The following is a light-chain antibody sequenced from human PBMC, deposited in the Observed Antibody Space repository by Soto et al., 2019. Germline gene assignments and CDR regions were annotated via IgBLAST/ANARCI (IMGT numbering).Light chain of an antibody. Sequence: EIVMTQSPATLSVSPGERATLSCRASQSLSSNLAWYQQKPGQAPRLLIYGASTRATGIPARFSGSGSGTEFTLTISSLQPEDFATYYCQQSYSTPRTFGQGTKVEIK. V-gene: IGKV3-15*01. CDR2: GAS. J-gene: IGKJ1*01. CDR3: QQSYSTPRT. CDR1: QSLSSN.